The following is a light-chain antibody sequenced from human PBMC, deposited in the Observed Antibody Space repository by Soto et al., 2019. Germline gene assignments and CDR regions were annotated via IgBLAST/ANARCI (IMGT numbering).Light chain of an antibody. CDR1: SSDVGGYNS. Sequence: QSVLTQPASVSGSPGQSITISCTGTSSDVGGYNSVSWFQQHPGKAPKLKIYEVSNRPSGVSNRFSGSKSGYTASLTLSELQAEDDADYYCTSYTDRQSYLFGTGTKVTVL. CDR3: TSYTDRQSYL. V-gene: IGLV2-14*03. J-gene: IGLJ1*01. CDR2: EVS.